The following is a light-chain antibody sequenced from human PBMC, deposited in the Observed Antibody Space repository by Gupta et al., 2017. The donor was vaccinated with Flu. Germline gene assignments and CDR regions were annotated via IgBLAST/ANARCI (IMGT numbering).Light chain of an antibody. J-gene: IGKJ4*01. Sequence: EIVMTQSPATLSVSPGERATLSCRASQSVSSNLAWYQQKPGQAPMLLIYGALTRATSIPARFSGSGSGTEFTLTISSLQSEDFAVYFCQHYNNWPLTFGGGTKVEIK. CDR3: QHYNNWPLT. V-gene: IGKV3-15*01. CDR1: QSVSSN. CDR2: GAL.